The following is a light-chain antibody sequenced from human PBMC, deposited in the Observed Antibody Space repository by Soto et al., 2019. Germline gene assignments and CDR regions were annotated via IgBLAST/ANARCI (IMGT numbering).Light chain of an antibody. J-gene: IGKJ4*01. CDR3: QQYGNSLT. CDR2: GAS. Sequence: VMTQAPATLSVSAGERATLSCRASQTINNNIAWYQLKDGQVPRLLIYGASTRATDIPARFSCSGSGTDFTLSISRLQPEDLAVYYCQQYGNSLTFGGGTK. V-gene: IGKV3-15*01. CDR1: QTINNN.